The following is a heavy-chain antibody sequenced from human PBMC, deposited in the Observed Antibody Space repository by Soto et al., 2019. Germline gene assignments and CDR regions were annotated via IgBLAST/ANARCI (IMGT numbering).Heavy chain of an antibody. CDR1: GFPFSSYA. CDR2: ISSNGGST. J-gene: IGHJ4*02. D-gene: IGHD1-26*01. V-gene: IGHV3-64D*08. CDR3: VKDDSGSYLRNFDY. Sequence: GGSLRLSCSASGFPFSSYAMHWVRPAPGKGLEYVSAISSNGGSTYYADSVKGRFTISRDNSKNTLYLQMSSLRAEDTAVYYCVKDDSGSYLRNFDYWGQGTLVTVSS.